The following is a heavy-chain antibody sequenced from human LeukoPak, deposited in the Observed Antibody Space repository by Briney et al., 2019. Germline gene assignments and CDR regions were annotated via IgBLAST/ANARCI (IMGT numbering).Heavy chain of an antibody. CDR2: ISTYNGNT. V-gene: IGHV1-18*01. CDR1: GYIFTSYG. D-gene: IGHD6-13*01. Sequence: GASVKVSCKASGYIFTSYGISWVRQAPGQGLEWMGWISTYNGNTNYAQKFQGRVTMTTETSTTTAYMEVRSLRPDDTAVYYCARGARSSWLDYWGQGMLVTVSS. J-gene: IGHJ4*02. CDR3: ARGARSSWLDY.